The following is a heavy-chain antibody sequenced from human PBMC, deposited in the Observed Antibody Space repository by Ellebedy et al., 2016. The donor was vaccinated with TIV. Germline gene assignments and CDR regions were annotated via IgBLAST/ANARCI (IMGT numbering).Heavy chain of an antibody. V-gene: IGHV4-31*03. J-gene: IGHJ4*02. CDR3: ARVGSNSDF. CDR2: LHSSGST. D-gene: IGHD4-11*01. CDR1: RVSISSGGYY. Sequence: MPSETLSLTCTVSRVSISSGGYYCSWLRQLPGKGLEWIGYLHSSGSTLYNPSLKSRVFISIDPSKNQFSLKLNSVTAADTAVYYCARVGSNSDFWGQGTLVTVSS.